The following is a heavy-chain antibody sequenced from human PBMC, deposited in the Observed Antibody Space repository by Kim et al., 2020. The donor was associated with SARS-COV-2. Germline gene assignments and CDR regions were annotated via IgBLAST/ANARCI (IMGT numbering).Heavy chain of an antibody. CDR3: ARGLVGATRMEVDY. Sequence: NPTLKSRVTISVDTSKNQFSLKLSSVTAADTAVYYCARGLVGATRMEVDYWGQGTLVTVSS. J-gene: IGHJ4*02. V-gene: IGHV4-39*07. D-gene: IGHD1-26*01.